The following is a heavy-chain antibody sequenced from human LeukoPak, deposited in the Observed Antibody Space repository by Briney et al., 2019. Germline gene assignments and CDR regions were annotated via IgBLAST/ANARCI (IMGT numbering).Heavy chain of an antibody. D-gene: IGHD3-22*01. Sequence: PGGSLRLSCAASGFSFGTHAMTWVRQAPGKGLECVSTVSGSGGNTYYTDSVKGRFTISRDNSKNTLFLQMSSLRAEDTALYYCTKGGVVSAFGYWGQGVLVTVSS. CDR2: VSGSGGNT. V-gene: IGHV3-23*01. CDR3: TKGGVVSAFGY. J-gene: IGHJ4*02. CDR1: GFSFGTHA.